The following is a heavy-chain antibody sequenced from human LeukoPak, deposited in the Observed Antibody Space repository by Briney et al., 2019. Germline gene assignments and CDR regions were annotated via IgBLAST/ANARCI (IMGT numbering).Heavy chain of an antibody. V-gene: IGHV1-69*13. CDR1: GYTFTSYG. CDR3: ARGSSGWYEGEYFQH. D-gene: IGHD6-19*01. J-gene: IGHJ1*01. CDR2: IIPIFGTA. Sequence: ASVKVSCKASGYTFTSYGISWVRQAPGQGLEWMGGIIPIFGTANYAQKFQGRATITADESTSTAYMELSSLRSEDTAVYYCARGSSGWYEGEYFQHWGQGTLVTVSS.